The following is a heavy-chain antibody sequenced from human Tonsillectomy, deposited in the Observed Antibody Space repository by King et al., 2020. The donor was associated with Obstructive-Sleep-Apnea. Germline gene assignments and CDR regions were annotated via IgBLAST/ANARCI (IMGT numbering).Heavy chain of an antibody. CDR2: ISYDGRNK. Sequence: VQLVESGGGVVQPGRSLRLSCAASGFTFSSYAMHWVRQAPGKGLEWVTVISYDGRNKYYADSVKGRFTISRDNSKNTLYLQMNSLRAEDTAVYYCARDDGDYGNLDYWGQGTLVTVSS. V-gene: IGHV3-30*04. D-gene: IGHD4-17*01. CDR3: ARDDGDYGNLDY. CDR1: GFTFSSYA. J-gene: IGHJ4*02.